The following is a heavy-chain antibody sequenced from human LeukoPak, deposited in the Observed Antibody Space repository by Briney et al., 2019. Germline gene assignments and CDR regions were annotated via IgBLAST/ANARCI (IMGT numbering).Heavy chain of an antibody. J-gene: IGHJ6*04. V-gene: IGHV4-34*01. CDR1: GGSFSGYY. Sequence: SETLSHTCAVYGGSFSGYYWSWIRQPPGKGLEWIGEINHSGSTNYNPSLKSRVTISADTSKNQFSLKLSSVTAADTAVYYCARALYGMDVWGKGTTVTVSS. CDR3: ARALYGMDV. CDR2: INHSGST.